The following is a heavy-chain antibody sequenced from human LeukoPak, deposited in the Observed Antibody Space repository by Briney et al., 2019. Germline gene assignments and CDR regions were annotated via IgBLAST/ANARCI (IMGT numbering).Heavy chain of an antibody. J-gene: IGHJ4*02. V-gene: IGHV1-18*01. CDR3: ARYGGGGGGIYSPLFDY. Sequence: ASVKVSCKASGYTFTSSGISWVRQAPGQGLEWMGWISAYNGNTNYAQKLQGRVTMTTDTSTSTAYMELRSLRSDDTAVYYCARYGGGGGGIYSPLFDYWGQGTLVTVSS. D-gene: IGHD1-26*01. CDR1: GYTFTSSG. CDR2: ISAYNGNT.